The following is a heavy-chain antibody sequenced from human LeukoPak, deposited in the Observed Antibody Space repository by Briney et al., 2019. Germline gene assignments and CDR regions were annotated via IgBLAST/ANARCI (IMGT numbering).Heavy chain of an antibody. J-gene: IGHJ4*02. CDR2: INSDGSTS. D-gene: IGHD6-13*01. V-gene: IGHV3-74*01. CDR1: GFAFSNYW. Sequence: PGGSLRLSCAASGFAFSNYWMHWVRPAPGKGVVWASRINSDGSTSNYADSVTGRFTTSRDNAENTLYMRMNSLRPEDTAVYYCARGYYSSSRFDSWGQGTLVTVSS. CDR3: ARGYYSSSRFDS.